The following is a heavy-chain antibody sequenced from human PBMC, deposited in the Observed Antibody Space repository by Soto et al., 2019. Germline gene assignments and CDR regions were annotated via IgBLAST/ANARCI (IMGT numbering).Heavy chain of an antibody. CDR2: ISSSSSTI. CDR3: ARDRFDYYDSSGYWRFDP. V-gene: IGHV3-48*01. Sequence: PVGSMRLSCAASGFPFSSYSRNWVRQAPGKGLEWVSYISSSSSTIYYADSVKGRFTISRDNAKNSLYLQMNSLRAEDTAVYYCARDRFDYYDSSGYWRFDPWGQGTLVTVSS. CDR1: GFPFSSYS. J-gene: IGHJ5*02. D-gene: IGHD3-22*01.